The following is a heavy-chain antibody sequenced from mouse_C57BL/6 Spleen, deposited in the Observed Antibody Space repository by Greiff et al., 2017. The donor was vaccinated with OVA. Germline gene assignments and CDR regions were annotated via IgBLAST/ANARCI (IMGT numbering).Heavy chain of an antibody. J-gene: IGHJ2*01. D-gene: IGHD1-1*01. CDR3: AREGITTVVADYFDY. V-gene: IGHV1-76*01. Sequence: QVQLQQSGAELVRPGASVKLSCKASGYTFTDYYINWVMQRPGQGLEWIARIYPGSGNTYYNEKFKGNATLTAEKSSSTAYMQISSLTSEDSAVYFCAREGITTVVADYFDYWGQGTTLTVSS. CDR2: IYPGSGNT. CDR1: GYTFTDYY.